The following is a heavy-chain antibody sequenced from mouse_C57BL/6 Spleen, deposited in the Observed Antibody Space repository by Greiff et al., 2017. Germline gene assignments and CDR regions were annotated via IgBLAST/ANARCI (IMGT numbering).Heavy chain of an antibody. D-gene: IGHD2-2*01. Sequence: EVQGVESGGGLVKPGGSLKLSCAASGFTFSSYAMSWVRQTPEKRLEWVATISDGGSYTYYPDNVKGRFTISRDNAKNTLYLQMSHLKSEDTAMYYCARVSTMVTGGFDYWGQGTTLTVSS. J-gene: IGHJ2*01. V-gene: IGHV5-4*01. CDR1: GFTFSSYA. CDR2: ISDGGSYT. CDR3: ARVSTMVTGGFDY.